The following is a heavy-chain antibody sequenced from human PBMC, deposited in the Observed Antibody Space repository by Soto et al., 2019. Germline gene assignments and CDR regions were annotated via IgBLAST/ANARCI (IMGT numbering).Heavy chain of an antibody. Sequence: SETLSLTCTISGGSISVYYWSWIRQPPGQALEWIGYIYDSGSPYYNPSLRSRVIISADTSKNQIPLKLTSATAADTAVYYCARGVGSSPPRYWGRGTLVTVSS. J-gene: IGHJ4*02. CDR2: IYDSGSP. CDR1: GGSISVYY. D-gene: IGHD1-26*01. V-gene: IGHV4-59*01. CDR3: ARGVGSSPPRY.